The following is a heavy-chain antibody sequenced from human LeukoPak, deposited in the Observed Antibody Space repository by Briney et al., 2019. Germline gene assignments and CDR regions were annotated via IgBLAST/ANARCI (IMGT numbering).Heavy chain of an antibody. J-gene: IGHJ3*02. CDR3: AKFPTQYCGGDCYPYAFDI. CDR2: ISGSGGST. D-gene: IGHD2-21*02. V-gene: IGHV3-23*01. Sequence: PGGSLRLSCAASGFTFSSYAMSWVRQAPGKGLEWVSAISGSGGSTYYADSVKGRFTISRDNSKNTLYLQMNSLRAEDTAVYYCAKFPTQYCGGDCYPYAFDIWGQGTMVTVSS. CDR1: GFTFSSYA.